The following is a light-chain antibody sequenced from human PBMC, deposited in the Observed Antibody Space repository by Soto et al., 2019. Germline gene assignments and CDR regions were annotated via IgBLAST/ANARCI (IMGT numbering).Light chain of an antibody. Sequence: EIVVTQSPSTLSLSPGERATLSCRASQSVSSNHLAWYQQKPGQAPRLRIFASTGRPTVIPDRFTGSGSGTHFPLTISRLEPEDFAMYYCQQYGSSPYTFGQGTKVELK. CDR3: QQYGSSPYT. J-gene: IGKJ2*01. CDR1: QSVSSNH. V-gene: IGKV3-20*01. CDR2: AST.